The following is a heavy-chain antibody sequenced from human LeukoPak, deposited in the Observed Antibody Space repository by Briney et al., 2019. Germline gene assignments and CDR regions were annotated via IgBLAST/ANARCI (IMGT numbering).Heavy chain of an antibody. Sequence: SETLSLTCTVSGYSISSGYYWGWIRQPPGKGLEWIGEINHRGSTYYNPSLKSRVTISVDTSKNQFSLKLSSVTAADTAVYYCAREGYCSGSCYLKAYYYYYGMDVWGQGTTVTVSS. D-gene: IGHD2-15*01. CDR3: AREGYCSGSCYLKAYYYYYGMDV. J-gene: IGHJ6*02. V-gene: IGHV4-38-2*02. CDR2: INHRGST. CDR1: GYSISSGYY.